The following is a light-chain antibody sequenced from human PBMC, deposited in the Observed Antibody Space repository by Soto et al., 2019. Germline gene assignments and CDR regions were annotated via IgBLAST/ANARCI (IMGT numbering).Light chain of an antibody. J-gene: IGKJ2*01. CDR3: QNYGSPTGT. Sequence: EIVLTQSPGTLSLSTGERATLSCRASQSVSSSYLAWYQQKPGQAPRLLIYGASSRATGIPDRFSGSGSGTDFTLTITRLEPEDFAEYYCQNYGSPTGTFGQGTKLEIK. CDR1: QSVSSSY. CDR2: GAS. V-gene: IGKV3-20*01.